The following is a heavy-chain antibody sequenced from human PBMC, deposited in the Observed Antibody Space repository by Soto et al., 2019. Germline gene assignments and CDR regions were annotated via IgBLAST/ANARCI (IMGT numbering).Heavy chain of an antibody. J-gene: IGHJ3*02. D-gene: IGHD1-26*01. V-gene: IGHV3-23*01. CDR2: ISGSGGST. Sequence: GGSLRLSCAASGFTFSSYAMSWVRQAPGKGLEWVSAISGSGGSTYYADSVKGRFTISRDNSKNTLYLQMNSLRAEDTAVYYCATGELLGVLAFDIWGQGTMVTVSS. CDR1: GFTFSSYA. CDR3: ATGELLGVLAFDI.